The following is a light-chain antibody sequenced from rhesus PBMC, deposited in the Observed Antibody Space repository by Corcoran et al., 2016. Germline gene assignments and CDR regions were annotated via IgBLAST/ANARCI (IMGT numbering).Light chain of an antibody. CDR1: QSLVHSNGNTY. Sequence: DVVMTQSPLSLSISPGQPASISCRSSQSLVHSNGNTYLSWYHQKPGQPPRLLIYQVSNRYSGVPDRFSGNGGGTDFTLKISRVEAEDVGVYYCGNGSQLPPWTFGQGTKVEIK. CDR2: QVS. J-gene: IGKJ1*01. CDR3: GNGSQLPPWT. V-gene: IGKV2-64*01.